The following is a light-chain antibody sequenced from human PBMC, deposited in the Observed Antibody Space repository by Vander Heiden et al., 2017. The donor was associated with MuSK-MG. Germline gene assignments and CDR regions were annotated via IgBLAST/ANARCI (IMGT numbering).Light chain of an antibody. CDR1: PSIVGVNP. V-gene: IGLV1-44*01. Sequence: QSVLPQPPSVSGTPRQRATISRSDGPSIVGVNPVRWYLHPPATAHNPRLSIQDQRPSGVSVRFSGSKSGTSASLAITGLQSDDEGEYYCAVWDDSLKGVVFGGGTKLTVL. J-gene: IGLJ2*01. CDR3: AVWDDSLKGVV. CDR2: IQD.